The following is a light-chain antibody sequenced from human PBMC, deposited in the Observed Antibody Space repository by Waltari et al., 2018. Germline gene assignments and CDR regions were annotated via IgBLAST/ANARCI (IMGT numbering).Light chain of an antibody. V-gene: IGLV1-40*01. CDR3: QSYDSSLSGPRV. CDR1: SSNIGAGYD. J-gene: IGLJ3*02. Sequence: QSVLTQPPSVSGAPGQRVTISCTGSSSNIGAGYDVHWHQHLPGTAPKLLIYGNSNRPSGVPDRFSGSKSGTSASLAITGLQAEDEADYYCQSYDSSLSGPRVFGGGTKLTVL. CDR2: GNS.